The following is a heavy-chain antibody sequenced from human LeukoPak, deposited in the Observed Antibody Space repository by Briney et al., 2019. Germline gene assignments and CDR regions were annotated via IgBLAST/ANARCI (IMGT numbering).Heavy chain of an antibody. J-gene: IGHJ5*02. CDR3: ARGNSNYASFWFHP. CDR2: ISYSGST. Sequence: SETLSLTCTVSGGSISSYYWSWIRQPPGKGLEWIGYISYSGSTNYNPSLKSRVSISVETSKNQFSLKLSSVTAADTAVYYCARGNSNYASFWFHPWAQGTLVTVSS. V-gene: IGHV4-59*01. D-gene: IGHD1-7*01. CDR1: GGSISSYY.